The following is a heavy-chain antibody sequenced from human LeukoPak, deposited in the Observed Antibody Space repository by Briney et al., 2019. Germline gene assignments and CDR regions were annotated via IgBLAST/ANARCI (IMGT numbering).Heavy chain of an antibody. CDR3: ARPTQGAYCSVGSCYSVGWFDP. CDR1: GYTFTAYY. J-gene: IGHJ5*02. V-gene: IGHV1-2*02. Sequence: ASVKVSCKASGYTFTAYYMHWVRQAPGQGLEWMGWINPNSGGTNYAQKFQGRVTMTRDTSISTAYMELSSLRSDDTAVYYRARPTQGAYCSVGSCYSVGWFDPWGQGSLVTVSS. CDR2: INPNSGGT. D-gene: IGHD2-15*01.